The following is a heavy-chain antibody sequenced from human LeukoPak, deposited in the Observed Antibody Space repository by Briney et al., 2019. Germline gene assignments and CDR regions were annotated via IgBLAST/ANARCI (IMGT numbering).Heavy chain of an antibody. Sequence: GASVKVSCKASGYTFTSYGISWVRQAPGQGLEWMGWISAYNGNTNYAQKLQGRVTTTTDTSTSTAYMELSSLRSEDTAVYYCARDKGSYDSSGYYSGVYWGQGTLVTVSS. D-gene: IGHD3-22*01. J-gene: IGHJ4*02. CDR3: ARDKGSYDSSGYYSGVY. CDR2: ISAYNGNT. V-gene: IGHV1-18*01. CDR1: GYTFTSYG.